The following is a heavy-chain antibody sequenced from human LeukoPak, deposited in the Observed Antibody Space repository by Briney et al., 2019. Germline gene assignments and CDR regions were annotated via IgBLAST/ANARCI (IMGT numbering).Heavy chain of an antibody. CDR3: TRDRGYDYFFNY. J-gene: IGHJ4*02. D-gene: IGHD5-12*01. CDR1: EYTFTVYY. CDR2: INPNSGGT. V-gene: IGHV1-2*06. Sequence: GASVKVSCKASEYTFTVYYMHWVRQAPGQALEWMGRINPNSGGTNYAQKFQGRVTMTRDTSISTAYMELSRLRSDDTAVYYCTRDRGYDYFFNYWGQGTLVTVSS.